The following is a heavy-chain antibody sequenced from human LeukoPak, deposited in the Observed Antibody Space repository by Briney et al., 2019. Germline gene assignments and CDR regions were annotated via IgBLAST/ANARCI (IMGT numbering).Heavy chain of an antibody. CDR1: GYSHTGYY. CDR2: INPNSGGT. J-gene: IGHJ4*02. Sequence: ASVKVSCKASGYSHTGYYMHWVRQAPGQGLEWMGWINPNSGGTKYAQKFQGRVTMTRDTSISTAYMELSRLRSDDTAVYYCARAIAVAEDYWGQGTLVTVSS. CDR3: ARAIAVAEDY. V-gene: IGHV1-2*02. D-gene: IGHD6-19*01.